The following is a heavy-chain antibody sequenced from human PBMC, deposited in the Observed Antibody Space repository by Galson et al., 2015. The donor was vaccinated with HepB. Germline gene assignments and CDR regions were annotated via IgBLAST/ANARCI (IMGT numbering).Heavy chain of an antibody. D-gene: IGHD3/OR15-3a*01. Sequence: QSGAEVKKPGQSLKISCKGSGYSFTNYWIGWVRQMPGKGLEWMGIIYPDDSDIGYSPSFQGQVTISADKSISTAFLQWSSLKASDTAMYYCARVRGLRAYYYYNMDVWGQGTTVTVSS. J-gene: IGHJ6*03. V-gene: IGHV5-51*01. CDR1: GYSFTNYW. CDR2: IYPDDSDI. CDR3: ARVRGLRAYYYYNMDV.